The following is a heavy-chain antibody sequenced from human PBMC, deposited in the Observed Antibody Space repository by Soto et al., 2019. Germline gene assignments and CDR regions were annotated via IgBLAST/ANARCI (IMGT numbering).Heavy chain of an antibody. V-gene: IGHV1-18*04. CDR1: HATFTGYT. D-gene: IGHD4-17*01. Sequence: QVHLVQSETEVKEPGASVTVSCKTSHATFTGYTINWVRQAPGQGLEWLGWISSLSGNTYYAGDFQGRLTMTTNTSATTAYMELRSLRSDDTAVYFCARGTVTSGRWFGPWGQGTLVTVSS. CDR3: ARGTVTSGRWFGP. CDR2: ISSLSGNT. J-gene: IGHJ5*02.